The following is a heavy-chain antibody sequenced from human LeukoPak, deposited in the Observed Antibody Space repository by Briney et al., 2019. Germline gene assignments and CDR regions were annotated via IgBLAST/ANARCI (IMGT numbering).Heavy chain of an antibody. J-gene: IGHJ4*02. V-gene: IGHV3-23*01. CDR1: GFTFSDYY. Sequence: GGSLRLSCAASGFTFSDYYMSWVRQAPGKGLEWVSAISGSGGSTYYADSVKGRFTISRDNSKNTLYLQMNSLRAEDTAVYYCAKDYSSGWFDYFDYWGQGTLVTVSS. CDR3: AKDYSSGWFDYFDY. CDR2: ISGSGGST. D-gene: IGHD6-19*01.